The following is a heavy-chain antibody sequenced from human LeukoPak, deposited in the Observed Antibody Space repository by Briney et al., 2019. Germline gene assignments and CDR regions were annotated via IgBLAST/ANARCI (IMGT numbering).Heavy chain of an antibody. V-gene: IGHV4-34*01. CDR3: ARSIAVAGTGDY. J-gene: IGHJ4*02. CDR2: INHSGST. CDR1: GVSFSGYY. Sequence: PSEALSLTCAVYGVSFSGYYWSWIRQPPGKGLEWIGEINHSGSTNYNPSLKSRVTISVDTSKNQFSLKLSSVTAADTAVYYCARSIAVAGTGDYWGQGTLVTVSS. D-gene: IGHD6-19*01.